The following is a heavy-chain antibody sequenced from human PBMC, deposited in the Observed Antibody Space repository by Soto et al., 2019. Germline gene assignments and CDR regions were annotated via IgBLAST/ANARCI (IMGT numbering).Heavy chain of an antibody. D-gene: IGHD5-18*01. CDR1: GFTFSSYT. CDR2: ISSSGSYI. V-gene: IGHV3-21*01. CDR3: ARDVETSMDGLNYFDP. Sequence: EEQLVESGGGLVKPGGSLRLSCAASGFTFSSYTMNWVRQAPGKGLEWVSSISSSGSYIHYADSVKGRFTISRDNAKNSRFLQMDSLRAEDTAVYYCARDVETSMDGLNYFDPWGQGTLVTVSS. J-gene: IGHJ5*02.